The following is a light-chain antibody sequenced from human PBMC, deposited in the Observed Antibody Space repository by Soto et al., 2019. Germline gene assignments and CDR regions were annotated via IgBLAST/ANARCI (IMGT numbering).Light chain of an antibody. Sequence: QSVLTQPPSASGTPGQRVTISCSGSSSNIGSNFVFWYQQLPGTAPKLLIYRNNQRPSGVPDRFSGSKSGTSASLAISGLRSEDEADYYCAGWDDSLSGWVFGGGTKLTAL. V-gene: IGLV1-47*01. CDR2: RNN. CDR3: AGWDDSLSGWV. CDR1: SSNIGSNF. J-gene: IGLJ3*02.